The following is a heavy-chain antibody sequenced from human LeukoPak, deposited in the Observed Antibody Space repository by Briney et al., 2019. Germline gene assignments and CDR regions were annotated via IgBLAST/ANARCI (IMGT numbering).Heavy chain of an antibody. Sequence: PGGSLRLSCAASGFTFSSYAVHWVRQASGKGLEWVAVISSDGSNKYYADSVKGRFTISRDNSKNTLYLQMNSLRAEDTAVYYCARDAAVYGMDVWGQGTTVTVSS. D-gene: IGHD6-25*01. CDR3: ARDAAVYGMDV. CDR2: ISSDGSNK. CDR1: GFTFSSYA. J-gene: IGHJ6*02. V-gene: IGHV3-30-3*01.